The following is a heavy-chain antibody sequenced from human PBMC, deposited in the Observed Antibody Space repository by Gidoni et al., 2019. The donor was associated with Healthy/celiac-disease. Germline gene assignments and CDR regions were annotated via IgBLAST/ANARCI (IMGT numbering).Heavy chain of an antibody. CDR1: GFSLSTSGGG. CDR2: MYWDSDN. V-gene: IGHV2-5*02. D-gene: IGHD3-3*01. J-gene: IGHJ5*02. Sequence: QITLKESGPTLVQPTQTLTLPRTFSGFSLSTSGGGVGWIRQPPRKALEGLALMYWDSDNRYRPSLKSRLTITKDTSKNQVVLTMTNMYPVDTATYYCAHGRITIFGVVTNWFDPWGQGTLVTVSS. CDR3: AHGRITIFGVVTNWFDP.